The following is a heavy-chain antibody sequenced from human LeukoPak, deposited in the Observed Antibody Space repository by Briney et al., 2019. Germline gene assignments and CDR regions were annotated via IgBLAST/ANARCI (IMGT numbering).Heavy chain of an antibody. D-gene: IGHD2-2*01. CDR3: ARDSRVGGFDY. CDR2: IWYDGSNK. V-gene: IGHV3-33*08. Sequence: PGGSLRLSCAASGFTFSSYAMSWVRQAPGKGLEWVAVIWYDGSNKYYADSVKGRFTISRDNSKNTLYLQMNSLRAEDTAVYYCARDSRVGGFDYWGQGTLVTVSS. J-gene: IGHJ4*02. CDR1: GFTFSSYA.